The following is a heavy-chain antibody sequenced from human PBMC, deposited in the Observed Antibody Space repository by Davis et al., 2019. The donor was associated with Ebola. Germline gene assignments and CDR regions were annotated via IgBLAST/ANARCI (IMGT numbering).Heavy chain of an antibody. J-gene: IGHJ6*04. CDR2: ISISSAFI. D-gene: IGHD3-9*01. V-gene: IGHV3-21*01. CDR3: ARGGRWYDIMTEASLMDV. CDR1: GFTFSTYT. Sequence: GGSLRLSCAASGFTFSTYTMTWVRQAPGKGLEWVSSISISSAFIYYADSVKGRFTVSRDNAKNSLFLQMNSLRGEDAAVYYCARGGRWYDIMTEASLMDVWGKGATVAVSS.